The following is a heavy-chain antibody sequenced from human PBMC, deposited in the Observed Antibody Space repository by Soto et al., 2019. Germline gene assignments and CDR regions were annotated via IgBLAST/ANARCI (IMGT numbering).Heavy chain of an antibody. V-gene: IGHV1-18*01. CDR1: GYTFTSYG. CDR3: ASGWFGEFVYYFDY. J-gene: IGHJ4*02. D-gene: IGHD3-10*01. Sequence: QVQLVQSGAEVKKPGASVKVSCKASGYTFTSYGIGWVRQAPGQGLEWMGWIFAHNGNTNYAQKLQGRVTMTTDTSTSTAYMELRSLGSDDTAVYYCASGWFGEFVYYFDYWGQGTLVTVSS. CDR2: IFAHNGNT.